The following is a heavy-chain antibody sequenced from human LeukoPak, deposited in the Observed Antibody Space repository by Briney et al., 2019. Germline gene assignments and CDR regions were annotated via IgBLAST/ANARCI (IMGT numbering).Heavy chain of an antibody. CDR1: GFSFSDYS. D-gene: IGHD6-13*01. Sequence: GGSLRLSCAASGFSFSDYSMNWVRQAPGKGLEWVSYISGGSYTIYYADSVKGRFSISRDNAKKSLYLQMNNLRVEDTAVYYCARDKAAWYSSSWYYFDYWGQGTLVTVSS. V-gene: IGHV3-48*01. J-gene: IGHJ4*02. CDR2: ISGGSYTI. CDR3: ARDKAAWYSSSWYYFDY.